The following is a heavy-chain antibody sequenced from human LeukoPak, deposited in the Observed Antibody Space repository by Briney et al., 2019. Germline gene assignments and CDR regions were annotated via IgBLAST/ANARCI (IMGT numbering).Heavy chain of an antibody. CDR1: GFTFSDSY. Sequence: GGSLRLSCAASGFTFSDSYMTWVRQAPGKGVEWVAYISGSGHDINYSESAKGRFTISRDNAKNSLYLQMNSLRAEDTAVYYCARGMGEYYYDSSGSWYYMDVWGKGTTVTISS. CDR3: ARGMGEYYYDSSGSWYYMDV. J-gene: IGHJ6*03. CDR2: ISGSGHDI. D-gene: IGHD3-22*01. V-gene: IGHV3-11*06.